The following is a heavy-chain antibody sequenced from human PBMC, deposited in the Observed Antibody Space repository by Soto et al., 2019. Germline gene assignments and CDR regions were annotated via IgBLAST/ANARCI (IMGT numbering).Heavy chain of an antibody. J-gene: IGHJ6*03. CDR1: GFTFSSYS. V-gene: IGHV3-48*01. CDR2: ISSSSSTI. CDR3: ARLDFWSGYYTNNYYYYMDV. D-gene: IGHD3-3*01. Sequence: GGSLRLSCAASGFTFSSYSMNWVRQAPGKGLEWVSYISSSSSTIYYADSVKGRFTISRDNAKNSLYLQMNSLRAEDTAVYYCARLDFWSGYYTNNYYYYMDVWGKGTTVTVSS.